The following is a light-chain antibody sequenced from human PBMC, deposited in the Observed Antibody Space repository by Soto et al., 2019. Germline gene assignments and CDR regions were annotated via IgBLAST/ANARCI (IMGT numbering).Light chain of an antibody. CDR1: QSVLYSSNNKNY. CDR3: QQYYSTPPVT. V-gene: IGKV4-1*01. Sequence: DIVMTQSPDSLAVSLGERATINCKSSQSVLYSSNNKNYLACYQQKPGQPPKLLIYWASTRESGVPDRFSGSGSVTDFTLTISSLQAEDVAVYYCQQYYSTPPVTFGPGTKVDIK. J-gene: IGKJ3*01. CDR2: WAS.